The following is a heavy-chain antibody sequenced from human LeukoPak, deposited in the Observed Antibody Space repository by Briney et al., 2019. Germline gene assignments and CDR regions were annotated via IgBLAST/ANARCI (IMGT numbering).Heavy chain of an antibody. CDR2: INHSGST. CDR3: ARLVRGPYWYYYYMDV. CDR1: GGSFSGYY. V-gene: IGHV4-34*01. D-gene: IGHD4-17*01. J-gene: IGHJ6*03. Sequence: SGTLSLTCAVYGGSFSGYYWSWIRQPPRKGLEWIGEINHSGSTNYNPSLKSRVTISVDTSKNQFSLKLSSVTAADTAVYYCARLVRGPYWYYYYMDVWGKGTTVTISS.